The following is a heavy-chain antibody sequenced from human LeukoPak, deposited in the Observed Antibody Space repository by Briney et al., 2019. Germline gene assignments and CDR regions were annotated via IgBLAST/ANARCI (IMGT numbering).Heavy chain of an antibody. Sequence: GGSLRLSCAASGFTFSSYSMNWVRQAPGKGLEWVANIKQDGSKKNYVESVKGRFTISRDNAKNSLSLQMNSLRVEDTAVYYCARDQGGGWFDPWGQGTLVTVSS. CDR2: IKQDGSKK. V-gene: IGHV3-7*01. CDR3: ARDQGGGWFDP. CDR1: GFTFSSYS. D-gene: IGHD3-16*01. J-gene: IGHJ5*02.